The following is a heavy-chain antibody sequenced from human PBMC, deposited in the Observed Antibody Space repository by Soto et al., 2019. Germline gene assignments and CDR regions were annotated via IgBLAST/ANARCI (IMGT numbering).Heavy chain of an antibody. J-gene: IGHJ5*02. Sequence: VQLVESGGGLVKPGGSLRLSCAASGFTFSDYYMSWIRQAPGTGLEWLAYISRDGNAIFYADSVNGRFTISRDNAKNSLFLQMDDLRAEDTGMFFCARGAEMSTLTKWFDPWGQGILVTVSS. CDR3: ARGAEMSTLTKWFDP. D-gene: IGHD1-1*01. CDR2: ISRDGNAI. V-gene: IGHV3-11*01. CDR1: GFTFSDYY.